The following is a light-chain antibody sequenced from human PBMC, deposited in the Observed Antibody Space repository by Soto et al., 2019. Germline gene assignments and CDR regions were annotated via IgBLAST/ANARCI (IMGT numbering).Light chain of an antibody. CDR1: QTISSW. J-gene: IGKJ1*01. V-gene: IGKV1-5*01. CDR3: QQYKSYSRT. CDR2: DAS. Sequence: DIQMTQSPSTLSGSVGDRVTITCRASQTISSWLAWYQQKPGKAPKLLIYDASSLESGVPSRFSGSGSGTEFTLTISSLQPDDFATYYCQQYKSYSRTFGQGTKVDI.